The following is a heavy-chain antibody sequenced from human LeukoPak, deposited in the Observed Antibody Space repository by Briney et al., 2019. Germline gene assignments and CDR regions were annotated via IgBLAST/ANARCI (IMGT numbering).Heavy chain of an antibody. CDR2: INQDGSEK. CDR3: ASGSWGCSSTSCYTGAIYYYYYMDV. V-gene: IGHV3-7*01. D-gene: IGHD2-2*02. CDR1: GFTFSRYW. Sequence: GGSLRLSCAASGFTFSRYWMIWVRQAPGKGLEWVANINQDGSEKYYVDSVKGRFTVSRDNAKNSLFLQMNSLTAEDTAVYYCASGSWGCSSTSCYTGAIYYYYYMDVWGKGTTVTVSS. J-gene: IGHJ6*03.